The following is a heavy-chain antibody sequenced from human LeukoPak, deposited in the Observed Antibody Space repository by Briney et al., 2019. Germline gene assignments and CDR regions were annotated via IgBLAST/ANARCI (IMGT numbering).Heavy chain of an antibody. V-gene: IGHV3-23*01. D-gene: IGHD3-22*01. CDR3: AKDRSTMIVVAPNWFDP. CDR2: ISGSGGST. Sequence: GRSLRLSCAASGFTFSSYAMSWVRQAPGKGLEWVSAISGSGGSTYYADSVKGRFTISRDNSKNTLYLQMNSLGAEDTAVYYCAKDRSTMIVVAPNWFDPWGQGTLVTVSS. CDR1: GFTFSSYA. J-gene: IGHJ5*02.